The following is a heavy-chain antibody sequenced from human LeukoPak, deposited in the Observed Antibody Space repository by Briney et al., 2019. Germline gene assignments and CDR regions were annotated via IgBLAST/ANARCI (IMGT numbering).Heavy chain of an antibody. J-gene: IGHJ4*02. Sequence: GGSLRLSCAASGFTFRSYEMSWDRQAPGKGLEWVSSISSTGNTIYYADSVKGRFTISRDSAKNSLYLQMSSLKTEDTAVYYCARDRIAVAGTLWGQGTLVTVSS. CDR3: ARDRIAVAGTL. CDR2: ISSTGNTI. D-gene: IGHD6-19*01. CDR1: GFTFRSYE. V-gene: IGHV3-48*03.